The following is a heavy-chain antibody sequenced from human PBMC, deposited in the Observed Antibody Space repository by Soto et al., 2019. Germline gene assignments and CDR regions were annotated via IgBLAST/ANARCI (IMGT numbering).Heavy chain of an antibody. CDR3: ERERDPEGICTFHS. CDR2: SYSTGGT. D-gene: IGHD3-3*02. J-gene: IGHJ4*02. CDR1: GFTLGKYT. V-gene: IGHV3-23*01. Sequence: WGSLRLSCASSGFTLGKYTMGWVRQAPGKGLEWVAESYSTGGTEYADSVKGRFTISRDNSKNTLFLQMNSLGVEDTALYYCERERDPEGICTFHSWGQGTLVTVSS.